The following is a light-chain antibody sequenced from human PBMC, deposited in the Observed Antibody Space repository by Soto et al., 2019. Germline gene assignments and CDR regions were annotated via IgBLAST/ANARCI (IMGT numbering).Light chain of an antibody. V-gene: IGKV3-20*01. J-gene: IGKJ1*01. CDR1: QSVSSSY. Sequence: EIVLTQSPGTLSLSPGERATLSCRASQSVSSSYLAWYQQKPGQAPRLLIYGAFSRATGIPDRFSGSVSGTDFTLTISRLEPEDLAVYYCQQYGSSPVTFGQGTKVEIK. CDR2: GAF. CDR3: QQYGSSPVT.